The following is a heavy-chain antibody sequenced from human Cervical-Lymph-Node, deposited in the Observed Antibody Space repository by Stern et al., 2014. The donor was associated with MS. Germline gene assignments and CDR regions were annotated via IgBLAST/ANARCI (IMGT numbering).Heavy chain of an antibody. J-gene: IGHJ1*01. V-gene: IGHV1-18*01. D-gene: IGHD4-17*01. Sequence: VQLVQSGAEVKKPGASVKVSCKASGYTFTNYGITWGRQPPAQGLEWMGWISAYNGNTNYAQKLQGRVTMTTDTSTSTAYMELRTLRSDDTAVYYCAREEDGDNWYFQHWCQGTLVTVSS. CDR3: AREEDGDNWYFQH. CDR1: GYTFTNYG. CDR2: ISAYNGNT.